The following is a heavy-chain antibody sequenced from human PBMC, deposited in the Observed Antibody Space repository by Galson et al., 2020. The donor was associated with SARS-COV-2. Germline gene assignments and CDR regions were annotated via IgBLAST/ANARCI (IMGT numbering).Heavy chain of an antibody. Sequence: GESLKISCEASGYTFANYDVNWVRQAPGQGLEWMGWMNPKSGNTGYAQRFQGRVTITRDTSKNTAFLELSSLRSEDTAVYYCARASKHYNFLTGYLNYYYYYMDVWGTGTTVTISS. V-gene: IGHV1-8*03. J-gene: IGHJ6*03. CDR1: GYTFANYD. CDR2: MNPKSGNT. D-gene: IGHD3-9*01. CDR3: ARASKHYNFLTGYLNYYYYYMDV.